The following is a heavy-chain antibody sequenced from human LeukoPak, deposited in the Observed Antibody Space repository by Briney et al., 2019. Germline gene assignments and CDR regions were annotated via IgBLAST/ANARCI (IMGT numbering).Heavy chain of an antibody. J-gene: IGHJ4*02. CDR1: GFTFDDYA. V-gene: IGHV3-9*01. Sequence: GRSLRLSCAASGFTFDDYAMHWVRQAPGKGLEWVSGISWNSGSIGYADSVKGRFTISRDNSKNTLYLQMNSLRAEDTAVYYCAKDSSSGPFDYWGQGTLVTVSS. CDR3: AKDSSSGPFDY. D-gene: IGHD3-3*01. CDR2: ISWNSGSI.